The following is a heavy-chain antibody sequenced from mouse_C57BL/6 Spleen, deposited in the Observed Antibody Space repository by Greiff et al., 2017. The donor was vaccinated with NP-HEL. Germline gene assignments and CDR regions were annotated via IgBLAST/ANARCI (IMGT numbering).Heavy chain of an antibody. J-gene: IGHJ3*01. CDR3: ARDYDYRFAY. CDR2: ISSGSSTI. CDR1: GFTFSDYG. V-gene: IGHV5-17*01. D-gene: IGHD2-4*01. Sequence: EVMLVESGGGLVKPGGSLKLSCAASGFTFSDYGMHWVRQAPEKGLEWVAYISSGSSTIYYADTVKGRFTISRDNAKNTLFLQMTSLRSEDTAMYYGARDYDYRFAYWGQGTLVTVSA.